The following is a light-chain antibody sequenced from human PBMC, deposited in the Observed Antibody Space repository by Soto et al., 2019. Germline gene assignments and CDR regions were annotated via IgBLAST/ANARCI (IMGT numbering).Light chain of an antibody. Sequence: QSALTHPASVSGSPGQSITISCTGTSSDIGAYTFVSWYQQHPGKAPKLMLYDVNIRPSGVSNRVSGSKSGNTASLTISGLQAGNEADYYCTSWTTSTTMIFGGGTKLTVL. CDR2: DVN. V-gene: IGLV2-14*03. CDR3: TSWTTSTTMI. J-gene: IGLJ2*01. CDR1: SSDIGAYTF.